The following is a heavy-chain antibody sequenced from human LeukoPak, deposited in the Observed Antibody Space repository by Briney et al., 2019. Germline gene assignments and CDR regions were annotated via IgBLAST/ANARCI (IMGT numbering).Heavy chain of an antibody. CDR3: ARWRGDYDGYFDY. CDR1: GGSISSYC. Sequence: SETLSLTCTVSGGSISSYCWSWIRQPPGKGLEWIGYIYYSGSTNYNPSLKSRVTISVDTSKNQFSLKLSSVTAADTAVYYCARWRGDYDGYFDYWGQGTLVTVSS. CDR2: IYYSGST. J-gene: IGHJ4*02. V-gene: IGHV4-59*01. D-gene: IGHD4-23*01.